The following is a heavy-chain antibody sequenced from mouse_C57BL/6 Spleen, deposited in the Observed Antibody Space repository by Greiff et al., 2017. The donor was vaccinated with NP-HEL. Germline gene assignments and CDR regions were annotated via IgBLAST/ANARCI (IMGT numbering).Heavy chain of an antibody. J-gene: IGHJ2*01. V-gene: IGHV5-4*01. Sequence: VQRVESGGGLVKPGGSLKLSCAASGFTFSSYAMSWVRQTPEKRLEWVATISDGGSYTYYPDNVKGRFTISRDNAKNNLYLQMSHLKSEDTAMYYCARGGLPNYFDYWGQGTTLTVSS. CDR3: ARGGLPNYFDY. D-gene: IGHD3-1*01. CDR2: ISDGGSYT. CDR1: GFTFSSYA.